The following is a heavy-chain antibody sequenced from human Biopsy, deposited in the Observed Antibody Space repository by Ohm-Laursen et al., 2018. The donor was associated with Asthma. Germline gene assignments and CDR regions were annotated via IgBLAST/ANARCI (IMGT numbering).Heavy chain of an antibody. D-gene: IGHD1-26*01. CDR1: GFIFSNYG. CDR3: AKDVFPGWELRRGPDY. J-gene: IGHJ4*02. V-gene: IGHV3-30*18. Sequence: SLRLSCAASGFIFSNYGMHWVRQAPGKGLDWVAVISFDGSNKNYTDSVKGRFTISRDNSRNTLHLQMNSLRAEDTAVYYCAKDVFPGWELRRGPDYWGQGTLVTVSS. CDR2: ISFDGSNK.